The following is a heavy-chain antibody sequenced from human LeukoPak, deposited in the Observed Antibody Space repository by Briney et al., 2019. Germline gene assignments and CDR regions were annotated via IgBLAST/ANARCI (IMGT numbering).Heavy chain of an antibody. CDR2: IIPIFGTA. J-gene: IGHJ6*02. D-gene: IGHD6-19*01. CDR3: ARDRGLSSGWKICYYGMDV. CDR1: GGTFISYA. V-gene: IGHV1-69*13. Sequence: SVKVSCKASGGTFISYAISWVRQAPGQGLEWMGGIIPIFGTANYAQKFQGRVTITADESTSTAYMELSSLRSEDTAVYYCARDRGLSSGWKICYYGMDVWGQGTTVTVSS.